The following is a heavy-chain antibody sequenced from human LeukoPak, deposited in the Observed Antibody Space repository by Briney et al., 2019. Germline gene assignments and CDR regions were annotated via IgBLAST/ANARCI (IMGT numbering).Heavy chain of an antibody. CDR3: ARGVHRHSSSWYSAFFDY. Sequence: PSETLSLTCTVSGGSISSYYWSWIRQPPGRGLEWIGYIYYSGSTNYNPSLKSQVTISVDTSKNQFSLKLSSVTAADTAVYYCARGVHRHSSSWYSAFFDYWGQGTLLTVSS. D-gene: IGHD6-13*01. CDR1: GGSISSYY. V-gene: IGHV4-59*01. CDR2: IYYSGST. J-gene: IGHJ4*02.